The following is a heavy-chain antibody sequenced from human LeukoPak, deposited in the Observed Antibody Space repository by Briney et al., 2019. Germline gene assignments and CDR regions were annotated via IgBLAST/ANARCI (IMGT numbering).Heavy chain of an antibody. CDR3: ARQVGYSSSPPYYYYMDV. D-gene: IGHD6-19*01. Sequence: GESLKISCKGGAYSFTNYWIVWVRQMPGKGLEWMGIIYPDDSDTRYSPSFQGQVTISVDKSITTAYLHLSSLKASDTAMYYCARQVGYSSSPPYYYYMDVWGKGTTVTVSS. V-gene: IGHV5-51*01. CDR1: AYSFTNYW. CDR2: IYPDDSDT. J-gene: IGHJ6*03.